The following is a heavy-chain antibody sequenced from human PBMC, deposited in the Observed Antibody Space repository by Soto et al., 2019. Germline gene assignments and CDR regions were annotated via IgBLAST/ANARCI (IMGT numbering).Heavy chain of an antibody. CDR3: ARGGQFTYYYDSSGYYHGY. J-gene: IGHJ4*02. CDR2: IIPIFGTA. CDR1: GGTFSSYA. V-gene: IGHV1-69*13. D-gene: IGHD3-22*01. Sequence: ASVKVSCKASGGTFSSYAISWVRQAPGQGLEWMGGIIPIFGTANYAQKFQGRVTITADESTSTAYMELSSLRSEDTAVYYCARGGQFTYYYDSSGYYHGYWGQGTLVTVYS.